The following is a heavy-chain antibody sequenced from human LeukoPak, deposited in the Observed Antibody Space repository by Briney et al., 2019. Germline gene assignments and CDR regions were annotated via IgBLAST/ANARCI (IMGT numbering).Heavy chain of an antibody. V-gene: IGHV3-74*01. D-gene: IGHD6-13*01. Sequence: GGSLRLSCAASGFTFSRYWMHWVRQAPGKGLVWVSLISSDGRTTSYADSVKGRFTISRENAKNTLYLQMNSLGVEDTAVYYCTSRGGSATEGYYFDYWGQGTLVTVSS. J-gene: IGHJ4*02. CDR1: GFTFSRYW. CDR2: ISSDGRTT. CDR3: TSRGGSATEGYYFDY.